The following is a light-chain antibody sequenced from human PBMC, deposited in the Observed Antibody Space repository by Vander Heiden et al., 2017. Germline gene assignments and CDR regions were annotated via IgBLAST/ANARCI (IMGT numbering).Light chain of an antibody. Sequence: EIVMTQSPATLSVSPGERATISCRASQRVSSNVAWYQQKPGQAPRLLIYGASTRATGIPARFSGSGSGTEFTLTISSLQSEDFAVYYCQQYNNWPPWTFGQGTKVEIK. CDR1: QRVSSN. V-gene: IGKV3-15*01. CDR2: GAS. CDR3: QQYNNWPPWT. J-gene: IGKJ1*01.